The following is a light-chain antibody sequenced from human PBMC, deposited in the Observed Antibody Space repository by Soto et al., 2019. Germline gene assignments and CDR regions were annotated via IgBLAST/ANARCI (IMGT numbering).Light chain of an antibody. CDR2: DAS. V-gene: IGKV3D-15*01. CDR3: QHYNSWPRTWT. J-gene: IGKJ1*01. CDR1: QSVSSH. Sequence: EIVLTQSPGTLSLSPGERATVSCRAIQSVSSHLAWYQQKRGQAPRLLIYDASSRASGIPARFSGSGSGTDFTLTISSLQSEDFAVYHCQHYNSWPRTWTFGQGTKVDIK.